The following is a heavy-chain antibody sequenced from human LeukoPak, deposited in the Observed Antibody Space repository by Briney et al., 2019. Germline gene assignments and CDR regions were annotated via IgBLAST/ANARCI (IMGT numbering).Heavy chain of an antibody. CDR2: IYYSGSA. D-gene: IGHD4-17*01. CDR3: AGDYGDLLTGIRFDT. J-gene: IGHJ5*02. CDR1: GGSISSGDYY. Sequence: SQTLSLTCTVSGGSISSGDYYWSWIRQPPGKGLEWIGYIYYSGSAYYNPSLKSRVTISIQTSKNQFSLKLTSVTAADTAVYYCAGDYGDLLTGIRFDTWGQGTLVTVSS. V-gene: IGHV4-30-4*01.